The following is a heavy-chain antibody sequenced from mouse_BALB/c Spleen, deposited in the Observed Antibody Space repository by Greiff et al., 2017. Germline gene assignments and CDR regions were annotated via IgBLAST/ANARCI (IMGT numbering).Heavy chain of an antibody. V-gene: IGHV5-17*02. Sequence: EVNLVESGGGLVQPGGSRKLSCAASGFTFSSFGMHWVRQAPEKGLEWVAYISSGSSTIYYADTVKGRFTISRDNPKNTLFLQMTSLRSEDTAMYYCAATIGTTYYYAMDYWGQGTSVTVSS. J-gene: IGHJ4*01. D-gene: IGHD2-14*01. CDR2: ISSGSSTI. CDR1: GFTFSSFG. CDR3: AATIGTTYYYAMDY.